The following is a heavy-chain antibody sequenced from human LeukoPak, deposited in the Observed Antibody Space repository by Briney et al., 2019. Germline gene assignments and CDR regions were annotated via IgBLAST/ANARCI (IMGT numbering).Heavy chain of an antibody. V-gene: IGHV4-38-2*02. CDR3: ARRQEYSSSVFDY. CDR2: IYYSGST. CDR1: GYSISNGYY. D-gene: IGHD6-6*01. J-gene: IGHJ4*02. Sequence: PSETLSLTCTVSGYSISNGYYWGWIRQPPGKGLEWIGSIYYSGSTYYNPSLKSRVTISVDTSKNQFSLKLSSVTAADTAVYYCARRQEYSSSVFDYWGQGTLVTVSS.